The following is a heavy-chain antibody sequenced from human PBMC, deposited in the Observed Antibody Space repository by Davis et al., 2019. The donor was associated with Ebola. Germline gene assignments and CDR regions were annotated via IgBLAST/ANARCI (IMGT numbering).Heavy chain of an antibody. D-gene: IGHD3-22*01. CDR3: ASRGRNYYDSSGYYGRY. CDR2: INHSGST. CDR1: GGTFRGYY. J-gene: IGHJ4*02. V-gene: IGHV4-34*01. Sequence: SETLSLTCAVYGGTFRGYYWSWIGQSPGKGLEWIGEINHSGSTNYNPSLKSRVTISVDTSKNQFSLKLSSVTAADTAVYYCASRGRNYYDSSGYYGRYWGQGTLVTVSS.